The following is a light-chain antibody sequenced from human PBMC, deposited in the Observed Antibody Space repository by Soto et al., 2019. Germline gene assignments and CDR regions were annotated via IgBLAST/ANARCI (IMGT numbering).Light chain of an antibody. CDR2: KAS. J-gene: IGKJ1*01. V-gene: IGKV1-5*03. CDR3: QQYNNFPWT. Sequence: DIQMTQSPSTLSASVGDRVTITCRASQSINRWLAWYQQKPGKVPKLLIFKASSLQSVVPSRFSGSESGTEFTLTISSLQPDDFATYYCQQYNNFPWTFGQGTKVEIK. CDR1: QSINRW.